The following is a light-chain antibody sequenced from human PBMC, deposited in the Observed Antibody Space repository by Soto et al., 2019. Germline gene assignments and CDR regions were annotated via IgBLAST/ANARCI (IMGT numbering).Light chain of an antibody. CDR2: GAS. V-gene: IGKV3-15*01. J-gene: IGKJ1*01. CDR3: QQYNSWPT. CDR1: QSVSSN. Sequence: EIVMTQSPATLPVSPGERATLSCRASQSVSSNLAWYQQKPGQAPRLLIYGASTRATGIPARFSGSGSGTEFTLTISSLFSEDFAVYYCQQYNSWPTFGQGTKVDIK.